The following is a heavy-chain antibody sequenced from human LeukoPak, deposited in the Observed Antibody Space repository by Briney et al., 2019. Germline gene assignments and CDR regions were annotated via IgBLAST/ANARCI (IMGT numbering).Heavy chain of an antibody. CDR1: GGSISSGGYY. D-gene: IGHD2-2*01. Sequence: SETLSLTCTVSGGSISSGGYYWSWIRQHPGKGLEWIGYIYYSGSTYYNPSLKSRVTISVDTSKNQFSLKLSSVTAADTAVYYCARVDLFDAAATDWGQGTMVTASS. V-gene: IGHV4-31*03. CDR3: ARVDLFDAAATD. J-gene: IGHJ3*01. CDR2: IYYSGST.